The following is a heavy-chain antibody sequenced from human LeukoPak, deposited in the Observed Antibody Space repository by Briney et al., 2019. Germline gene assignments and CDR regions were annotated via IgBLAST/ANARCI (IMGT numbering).Heavy chain of an antibody. CDR2: IYYSGNT. CDR3: AREGTGQSGDSSGYYYGAFDI. Sequence: SETLSLTCTVSGGSISYYYWSWIRQSPGKGLEWIGYIYYSGNTNYNPSLMSRVTISVDTSKNQFSLKLSSVTAADTAVYYWAREGTGQSGDSSGYYYGAFDIWGQGTMVTVSS. CDR1: GGSISYYY. J-gene: IGHJ3*02. D-gene: IGHD3-22*01. V-gene: IGHV4-59*01.